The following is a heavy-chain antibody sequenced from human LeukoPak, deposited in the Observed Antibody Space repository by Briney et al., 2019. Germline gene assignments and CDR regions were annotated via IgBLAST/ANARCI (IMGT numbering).Heavy chain of an antibody. CDR3: ARNDCSSTSCQLGDAFDI. D-gene: IGHD2-2*01. V-gene: IGHV4-38-2*01. CDR2: IYHRGST. CDR1: GYSISSGYY. Sequence: SETLSLTCAVSGYSISSGYYWSWIRQPPGKGLEWIGNIYHRGSTYYNPSLKSRVTISVDTSKNQFSLKLSSVTAADTAVYYCARNDCSSTSCQLGDAFDIWGQGTMVTVSS. J-gene: IGHJ3*02.